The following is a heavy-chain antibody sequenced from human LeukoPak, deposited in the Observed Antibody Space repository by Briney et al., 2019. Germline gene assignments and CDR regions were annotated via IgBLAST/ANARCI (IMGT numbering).Heavy chain of an antibody. Sequence: ASVKVSCKASGYTFTSYDINWVRQATGQGLEWMGWMNPNSGNTGYAQKFQGRVTMTRNTSISTAYMELSSLRSEDTAVYYCARAPHDFWSGTDSIHEDYFDYWGQGTLVTVSS. CDR3: ARAPHDFWSGTDSIHEDYFDY. CDR1: GYTFTSYD. V-gene: IGHV1-8*01. CDR2: MNPNSGNT. D-gene: IGHD3-3*01. J-gene: IGHJ4*02.